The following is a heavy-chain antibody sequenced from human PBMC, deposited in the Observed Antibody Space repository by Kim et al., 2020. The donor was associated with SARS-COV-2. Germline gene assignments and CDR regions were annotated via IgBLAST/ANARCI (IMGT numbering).Heavy chain of an antibody. CDR3: ATDRDCSGGSCDHGKYAFDI. CDR2: FDPEDGET. CDR1: GYTLTELS. Sequence: ASVKVSCKVSGYTLTELSMHWVRQAPGKGLEWMGGFDPEDGETIYAQKFQGRVTMTEDTSTDTAYMELSSLRSEDTAVYYCATDRDCSGGSCDHGKYAFDIWGQGTMVTVSA. V-gene: IGHV1-24*01. J-gene: IGHJ3*02. D-gene: IGHD2-15*01.